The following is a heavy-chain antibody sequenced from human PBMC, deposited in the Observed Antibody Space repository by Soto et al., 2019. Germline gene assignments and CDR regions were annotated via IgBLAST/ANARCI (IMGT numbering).Heavy chain of an antibody. V-gene: IGHV3-30*18. CDR3: AKVPYYYDFWSGYYYFDY. J-gene: IGHJ4*02. D-gene: IGHD3-3*01. CDR1: GFTFSSYG. CDR2: ISYDGSNK. Sequence: QVQLVESGGGVVQPGRSLRLSCAASGFTFSSYGMHWVRQAPGKGLEWVAVISYDGSNKYYADSVKGRFTISRDNSKNTLYLQMNSLRAEDTAVYYCAKVPYYYDFWSGYYYFDYWGQGTLVTVSS.